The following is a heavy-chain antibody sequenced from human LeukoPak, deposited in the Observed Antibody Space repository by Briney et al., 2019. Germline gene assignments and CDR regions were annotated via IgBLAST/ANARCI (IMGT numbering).Heavy chain of an antibody. CDR1: GFTFSGSA. Sequence: SGGSLRLSCAASGFTFSGSAMHWVRQASGKGLEWVGRIRSKANSYATAYAASVKGRFTISRDDSKNTAYLQMNSLKTEDTAVYYCTRHWFGEYLDYWGQGTLVTVSS. CDR2: IRSKANSYAT. CDR3: TRHWFGEYLDY. D-gene: IGHD3-10*01. V-gene: IGHV3-73*01. J-gene: IGHJ4*02.